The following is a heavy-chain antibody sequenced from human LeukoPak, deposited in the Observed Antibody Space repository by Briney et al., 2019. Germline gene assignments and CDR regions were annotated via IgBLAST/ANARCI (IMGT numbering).Heavy chain of an antibody. CDR2: IHAGNGNT. D-gene: IGHD3-10*01. J-gene: IGHJ4*02. Sequence: ASVRVSCTASGYTFTNYAMHWVRQAPGHRLEWMGWIHAGNGNTKYSQEFQGRVSITRDTSASTAYMELSSLRSEDTAVYYCARATRGYYGSLGQYCFDYWGQGTLDTVSS. CDR1: GYTFTNYA. V-gene: IGHV1-3*01. CDR3: ARATRGYYGSLGQYCFDY.